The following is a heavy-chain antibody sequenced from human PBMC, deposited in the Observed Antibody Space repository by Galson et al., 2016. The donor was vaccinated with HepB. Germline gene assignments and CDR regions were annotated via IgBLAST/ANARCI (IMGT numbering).Heavy chain of an antibody. V-gene: IGHV1-69*06. D-gene: IGHD1-26*01. CDR3: AREWELLRGPFDY. CDR1: GGSFSSDG. J-gene: IGHJ4*02. Sequence: SVKVSCKASGGSFSSDGITWVRQAPGQGLEWMGGIIPIYGTPTYAQKFQGRVTITADKSTSTAYMELSSLRSEDTAVYYCAREWELLRGPFDYWGQGTLVTVSS. CDR2: IIPIYGTP.